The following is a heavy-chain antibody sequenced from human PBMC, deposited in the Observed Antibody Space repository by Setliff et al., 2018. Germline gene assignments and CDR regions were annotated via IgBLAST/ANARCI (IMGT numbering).Heavy chain of an antibody. Sequence: SLTCTVSGDSIINYYWSWIRQPPGEGLEWIGDIYSSGNTNYNPSLKSRVTISVDTSKNQFSLNLTSVTAADTAVYYCAREGFYCTNGVCYRPFDYWGQGTLVTVSS. CDR3: AREGFYCTNGVCYRPFDY. D-gene: IGHD2-8*01. CDR2: IYSSGNT. V-gene: IGHV4-4*08. CDR1: GDSIINYY. J-gene: IGHJ4*02.